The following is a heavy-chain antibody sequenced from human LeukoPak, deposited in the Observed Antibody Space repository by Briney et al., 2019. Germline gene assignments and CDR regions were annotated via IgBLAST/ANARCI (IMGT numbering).Heavy chain of an antibody. Sequence: GGSLRLSCEASGFIFDKYDMSWVRQAPGKGLEWVSSVVGRAATTYYAEHAKGRFTISRDNSKNTLDLQMNSLRVEDTAIYYCAKDRGGAQHFDVLAPADFWGQGTLVTVSS. CDR1: GFIFDKYD. CDR3: AKDRGGAQHFDVLAPADF. V-gene: IGHV3-23*01. CDR2: VVGRAATT. D-gene: IGHD3-9*01. J-gene: IGHJ4*02.